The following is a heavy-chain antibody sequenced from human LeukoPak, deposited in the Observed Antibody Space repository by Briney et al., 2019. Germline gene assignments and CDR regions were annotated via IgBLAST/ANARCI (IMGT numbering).Heavy chain of an antibody. CDR1: GGSSSGYY. J-gene: IGHJ6*02. CDR2: INHSGST. CDR3: ARLTLADSSGWYYYYYYGMDV. V-gene: IGHV4-34*01. Sequence: SETLSLTCAVYGGSSSGYYWSWIRQPPGKGLEWIGEINHSGSTNYNPSLESRVTISVDTSKNQFSLKLSSVTAADTAVYYCARLTLADSSGWYYYYYYGMDVWGQGTTVTVSS. D-gene: IGHD6-19*01.